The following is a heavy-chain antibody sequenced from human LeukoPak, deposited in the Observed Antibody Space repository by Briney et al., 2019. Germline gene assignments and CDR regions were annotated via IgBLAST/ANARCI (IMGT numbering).Heavy chain of an antibody. CDR2: INSDGSST. CDR3: ARGPSIAARYDAFDI. V-gene: IGHV3-74*01. CDR1: GFTFSSYW. D-gene: IGHD6-6*01. J-gene: IGHJ3*02. Sequence: GGSLRLSCAASGFTFSSYWMHWVRQAPGKGLMWVSRINSDGSSTSYADSVKGRFTISRDNAKNSLYLQVISLRAEDTAVYYCARGPSIAARYDAFDIWGQGTMVTVSS.